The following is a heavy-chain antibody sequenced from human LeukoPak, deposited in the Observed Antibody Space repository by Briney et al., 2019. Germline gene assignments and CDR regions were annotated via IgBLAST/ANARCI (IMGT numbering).Heavy chain of an antibody. CDR2: IYYSGST. V-gene: IGHV4-30-4*01. Sequence: SETLSLTCTVSGGSISSGDYYWSWIRQPPGKGLEWIGYIYYSGSTYYNPSLKSRVTISVDTSKNQFSLKLSSLTAADTAVYYCARVDIVATTSDYWGQGTLVTVSS. J-gene: IGHJ4*02. CDR1: GGSISSGDYY. D-gene: IGHD5-12*01. CDR3: ARVDIVATTSDY.